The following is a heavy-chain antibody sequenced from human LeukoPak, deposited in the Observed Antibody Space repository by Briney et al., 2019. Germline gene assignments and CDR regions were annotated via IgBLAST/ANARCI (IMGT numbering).Heavy chain of an antibody. V-gene: IGHV3-23*01. CDR2: IFGSGGSP. J-gene: IGHJ4*02. Sequence: GGSLRLSCEASGFAFGSYAMYWVRQAPGKGLEWVAGIFGSGGSPHYTDSMKGRFTISRDNSKNTVYLQINSLRAEDTAVYYCGNTTAGYSSGQKPAWPVDYWGQGTLVTVSS. CDR1: GFAFGSYA. CDR3: GNTTAGYSSGQKPAWPVDY. D-gene: IGHD6-19*01.